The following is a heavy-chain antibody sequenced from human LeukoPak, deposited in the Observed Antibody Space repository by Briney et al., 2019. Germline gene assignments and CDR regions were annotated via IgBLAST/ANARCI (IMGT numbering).Heavy chain of an antibody. CDR3: ARDPGINDYGDYPPFDY. CDR1: GYTFTGYY. Sequence: ASVKVSCKASGYTFTGYYMHWVRQAPGQGLEWMGWINPNSGGTNYAQKLQGRVTMTTDTSTSTAYMELRSLRSDDTAVYYCARDPGINDYGDYPPFDYWGQGTLVTVSS. V-gene: IGHV1-2*02. J-gene: IGHJ4*02. CDR2: INPNSGGT. D-gene: IGHD4-17*01.